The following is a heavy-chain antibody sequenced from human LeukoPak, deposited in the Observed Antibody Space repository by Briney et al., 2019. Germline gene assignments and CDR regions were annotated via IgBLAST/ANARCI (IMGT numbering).Heavy chain of an antibody. Sequence: SETLSLTCTVSGGSISSSSYYWGWIRQPPGKGLEWIGSIYYSGSTYYNPSLKSRVTISVDTSKNQFSLKLSSVTAADTAVYYCARWEQLAAFDYWGQGTLVTVSS. CDR1: GGSISSSSYY. D-gene: IGHD6-6*01. CDR2: IYYSGST. V-gene: IGHV4-39*07. CDR3: ARWEQLAAFDY. J-gene: IGHJ4*02.